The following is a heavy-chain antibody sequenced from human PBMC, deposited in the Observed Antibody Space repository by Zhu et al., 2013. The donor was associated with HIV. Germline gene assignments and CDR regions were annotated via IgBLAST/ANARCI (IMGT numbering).Heavy chain of an antibody. D-gene: IGHD2-2*01. J-gene: IGHJ5*02. Sequence: QVQLVQSGAEVKKPGSSVKVSCKASGGTFSSYAISWVRQAPGQGLEWMGGIIPIFGTANYAQKFQGRVTITADESTSTAYMELSSLRSEDTAVYYCAREVAPGATDIVVVPVWRNWFDPWGQGTLVTVSS. CDR1: GGTFSSYA. V-gene: IGHV1-69*12. CDR2: IIPIFGTA. CDR3: AREVAPGATDIVVVPVWRNWFDP.